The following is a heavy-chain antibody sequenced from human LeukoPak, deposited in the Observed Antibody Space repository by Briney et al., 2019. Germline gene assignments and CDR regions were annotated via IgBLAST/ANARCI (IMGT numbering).Heavy chain of an antibody. D-gene: IGHD4-11*01. V-gene: IGHV4-39*02. Sequence: PSDTLSLTCTVSGGSISSTSYYWGWIRQPPGKGLEWIATIYYSGSTYYNPSLKSRVTISVDTSKNHFSLKLTSVTAADTAVYYCATPGYGRPLYRFDYWGQGTLVTVSS. CDR3: ATPGYGRPLYRFDY. CDR2: IYYSGST. J-gene: IGHJ4*02. CDR1: GGSISSTSYY.